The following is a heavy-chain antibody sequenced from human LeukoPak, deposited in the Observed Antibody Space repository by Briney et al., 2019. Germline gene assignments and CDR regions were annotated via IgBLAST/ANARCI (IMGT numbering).Heavy chain of an antibody. J-gene: IGHJ1*01. Sequence: PSETLSLTCTVSGDSISNYYWSWIRQPPGKGLEWIGYIYYSGSTNYNPSLKSRVTISVDTSKNQFSLKLSSVTAADTAVYYCARLKYYYDASGYRAEYFQHWGQGTLVTVSS. D-gene: IGHD3-22*01. CDR1: GDSISNYY. CDR2: IYYSGST. CDR3: ARLKYYYDASGYRAEYFQH. V-gene: IGHV4-59*01.